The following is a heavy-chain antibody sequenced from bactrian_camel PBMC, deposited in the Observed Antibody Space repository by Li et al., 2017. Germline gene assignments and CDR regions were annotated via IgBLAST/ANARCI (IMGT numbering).Heavy chain of an antibody. CDR1: SFSDTRYC. CDR2: VYFGGGST. D-gene: IGHD7*01. J-gene: IGHJ4*01. Sequence: VQLVESGGGSVKAGESLRLSCDTSSFSDTRYCLGWFRQAPGEEREGVAFVYFGGGSTYYADSVKGRFTISQDKGKNMVYLQMNSLKPDDSGTYYCAYESGTTPDLCRRRGPGGYFGQGTQVTVS. V-gene: IGHV3S40*01.